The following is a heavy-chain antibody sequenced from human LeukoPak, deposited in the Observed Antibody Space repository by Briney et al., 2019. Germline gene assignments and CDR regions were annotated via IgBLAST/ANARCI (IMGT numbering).Heavy chain of an antibody. J-gene: IGHJ4*02. CDR1: GLTVSSYA. CDR3: ERGGFDTIGFDY. D-gene: IGHD3-10*01. Sequence: PGESLRLSCGASGLTVSSYAMSWVRQAPGKGLVWVSRINSDGSTTTYADSVRGRFTISRDNAKHTLYLQMNSLRAEDTAVYYCERGGFDTIGFDYWGQGTLVTVSS. V-gene: IGHV3-74*01. CDR2: INSDGSTT.